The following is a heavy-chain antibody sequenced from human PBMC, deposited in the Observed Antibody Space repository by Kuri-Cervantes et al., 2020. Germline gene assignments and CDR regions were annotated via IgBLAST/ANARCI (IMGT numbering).Heavy chain of an antibody. J-gene: IGHJ3*02. CDR2: ISSSGSTI. CDR3: ARIGRNDAFDI. V-gene: IGHV3-11*01. CDR1: GFTVSSNY. Sequence: GESLKISCAASGFTVSSNYMSWVRQAPGKGLEWVSYISSSGSTIYYADSVKDRFTISRDNAKNSLYLQMNSLRAEDTAVYYCARIGRNDAFDIWGQGTMVTVSS.